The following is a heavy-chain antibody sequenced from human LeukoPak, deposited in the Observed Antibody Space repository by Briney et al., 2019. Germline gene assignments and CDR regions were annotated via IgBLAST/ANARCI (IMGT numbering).Heavy chain of an antibody. J-gene: IGHJ4*02. CDR1: GYTFTSYG. CDR2: ISAYNGNT. CDR3: ARDPERRPRDSSGLNDY. D-gene: IGHD3-22*01. V-gene: IGHV1-18*01. Sequence: GASVKVSCKASGYTFTSYGISWVRQAPGQGLEWMGWISAYNGNTNYAQKLQGRVTMTTDTSTSTAYMELRSLRSDDTAVYYCARDPERRPRDSSGLNDYWGQGTLVTVSS.